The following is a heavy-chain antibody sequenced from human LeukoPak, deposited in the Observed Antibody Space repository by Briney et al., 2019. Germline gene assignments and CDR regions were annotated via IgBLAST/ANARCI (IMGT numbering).Heavy chain of an antibody. D-gene: IGHD6-13*01. CDR1: GGSISSRSHY. V-gene: IGHV4-39*01. J-gene: IGHJ4*02. CDR3: ARAPIGAGTYFDY. CDR2: IYYSGST. Sequence: KSSETLSLTCTVSGGSISSRSHYWVWIRQPPGKGLEWIGSIYYSGSTYYNPSLKSRVTISVDTSKNQFSLRVSSVTAADTALFYCARAPIGAGTYFDYWGQGTLVTVSS.